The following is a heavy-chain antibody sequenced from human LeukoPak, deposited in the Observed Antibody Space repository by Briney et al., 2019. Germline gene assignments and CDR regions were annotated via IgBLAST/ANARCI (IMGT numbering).Heavy chain of an antibody. CDR1: GFTFSDYY. J-gene: IGHJ4*02. CDR2: ISSGGSTI. D-gene: IGHD6-19*01. V-gene: IGHV3-11*01. CDR3: ARDYGTVAGPGDY. Sequence: GGSLRLSCAASGFTFSDYYMTWIRQAPGKGLEWVSYISSGGSTIYYADSVKGRFTISRDNAKNSLYLQMNSLRVEDTAVYYCARDYGTVAGPGDYWGQGTLVTVSS.